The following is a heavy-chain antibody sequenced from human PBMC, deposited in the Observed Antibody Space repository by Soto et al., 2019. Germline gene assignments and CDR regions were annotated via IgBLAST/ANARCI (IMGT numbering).Heavy chain of an antibody. CDR1: GGTFSSYA. D-gene: IGHD2-2*01. CDR2: IIPIFGTA. J-gene: IGHJ6*02. CDR3: ARDRVGYCSSTSCYSEYYYYYYGMDV. Sequence: SVKVSCKASGGTFSSYAISWVRQAPGQGLEWMGGIIPIFGTANYAQKFQGRVTITADKSTSTAYMELSSLRSGDTAVYYCARDRVGYCSSTSCYSEYYYYYYGMDVWGQGTTVTVSS. V-gene: IGHV1-69*06.